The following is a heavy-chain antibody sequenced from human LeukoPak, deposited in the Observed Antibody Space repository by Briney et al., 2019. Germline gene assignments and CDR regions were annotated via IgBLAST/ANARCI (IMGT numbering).Heavy chain of an antibody. D-gene: IGHD6-13*01. V-gene: IGHV4-30-4*01. Sequence: SQTLSLTCIVSGGSISSGDYYWSWIRQPPGKGLEWIGYIYYSGSTYYNPSLKSRVTISVDTSKNQFSLKLSSVTAADTAVYYCARGRFSRSWLDYWGQGTLVTVSS. J-gene: IGHJ4*02. CDR2: IYYSGST. CDR3: ARGRFSRSWLDY. CDR1: GGSISSGDYY.